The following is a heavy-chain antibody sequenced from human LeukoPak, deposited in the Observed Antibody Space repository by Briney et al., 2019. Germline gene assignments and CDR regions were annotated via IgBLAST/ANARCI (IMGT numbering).Heavy chain of an antibody. CDR2: IFPSSDEI. CDR1: GFTFSSYA. D-gene: IGHD5-18*01. Sequence: GSLRLSCAASGFTFSSYAMSWVRQAPGKGLEWVSSIFPSSDEIHYADSVKGRFTISRDNSRSTLSLQMDSLRAEDTATYYCATYRQIQVPFEFWGQGTLVTVSS. CDR3: ATYRQIQVPFEF. J-gene: IGHJ4*02. V-gene: IGHV3-23*01.